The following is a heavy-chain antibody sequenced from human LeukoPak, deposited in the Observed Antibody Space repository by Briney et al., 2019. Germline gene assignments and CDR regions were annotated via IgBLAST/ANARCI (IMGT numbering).Heavy chain of an antibody. Sequence: PSETLPLTCAVSGRSIGSGGYSWSWIRQPPGKGLEWIGYIYHSESTYYNPSLNSRGTISVDRSKNQFSLKLSSVTAADTAVYSCAREANTANGEIDYWGQGTLVTVSS. D-gene: IGHD2-8*01. CDR1: GRSIGSGGYS. CDR3: AREANTANGEIDY. J-gene: IGHJ4*02. V-gene: IGHV4-30-2*01. CDR2: IYHSEST.